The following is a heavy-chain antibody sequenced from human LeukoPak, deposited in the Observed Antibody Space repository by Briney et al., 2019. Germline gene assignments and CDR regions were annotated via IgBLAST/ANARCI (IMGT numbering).Heavy chain of an antibody. J-gene: IGHJ4*02. Sequence: PWGSLRLSCAASEFTFSSYRMDWVRQAPGKGLEWVASISSGSIEIYYADAVKGRFTISRDNAKNSLYLQMSSLRGEDTAVYYCARGGYSHYDYWGPGTLVTVSS. V-gene: IGHV3-21*01. D-gene: IGHD6-13*01. CDR1: EFTFSSYR. CDR2: ISSGSIEI. CDR3: ARGGYSHYDY.